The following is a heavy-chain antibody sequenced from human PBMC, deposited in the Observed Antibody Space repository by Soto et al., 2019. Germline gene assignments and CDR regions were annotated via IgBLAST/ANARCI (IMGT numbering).Heavy chain of an antibody. D-gene: IGHD1-7*01. V-gene: IGHV1-69*13. CDR3: ARAWNYVFPPAY. CDR2: IIPIFGTA. Sequence: SVKVSCKASGGTFSSYAISWVRQAPGQGLEWMGGIIPIFGTANYAQKFQGRVTITADESTSTAYMELSSLRSEDTAVYYCARAWNYVFPPAYWGQGTLVTVSS. CDR1: GGTFSSYA. J-gene: IGHJ4*02.